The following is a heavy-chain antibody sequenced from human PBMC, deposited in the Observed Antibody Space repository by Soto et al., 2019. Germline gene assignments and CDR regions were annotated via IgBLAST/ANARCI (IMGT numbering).Heavy chain of an antibody. CDR2: IYSGGHT. D-gene: IGHD3-3*01. J-gene: IGHJ4*02. Sequence: EVQLVETGGGLIQPGGSLTLSCAASGFAVSANYMTWVRQAPGKGLEWVSFIYSGGHTYYADSVMGRFTISRHNSKNTVYPQMNSLRAEDTAVYYCVRGVFRALGVVRPVDSWGPGTLVTVSS. V-gene: IGHV3-53*02. CDR3: VRGVFRALGVVRPVDS. CDR1: GFAVSANY.